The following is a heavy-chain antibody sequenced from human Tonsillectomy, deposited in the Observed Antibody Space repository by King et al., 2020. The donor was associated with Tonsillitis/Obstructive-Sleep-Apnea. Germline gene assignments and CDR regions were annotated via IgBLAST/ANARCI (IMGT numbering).Heavy chain of an antibody. CDR3: ARGAVVVPAAKLYYFDY. Sequence: QLVQSGGGLVQPGGSLRLSCAASGFTFSSYWMSWVRQAPGKGLEWVANIKQDGSEKYYVDSVKGRFTISRDNAKNSLYRQMNSLRAEDTAVYYCARGAVVVPAAKLYYFDYWGQGTLVTVSS. D-gene: IGHD2-2*01. J-gene: IGHJ4*02. CDR1: GFTFSSYW. V-gene: IGHV3-7*04. CDR2: IKQDGSEK.